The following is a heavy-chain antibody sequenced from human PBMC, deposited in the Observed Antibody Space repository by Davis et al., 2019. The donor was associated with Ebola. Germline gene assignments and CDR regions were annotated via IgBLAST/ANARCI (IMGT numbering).Heavy chain of an antibody. V-gene: IGHV4-34*01. CDR3: ARHDGAVAVPGGGMDV. CDR2: INHSGST. CDR1: GFTVSSNY. Sequence: ESLKISCAASGFTVSSNYMSWVRQAPGKGLEWIGEINHSGSTNYNPSLKSRVTISVDTSKNQFSLKLSSVTAADTAVYYCARHDGAVAVPGGGMDVWGQGTTVTVSS. D-gene: IGHD6-19*01. J-gene: IGHJ6*02.